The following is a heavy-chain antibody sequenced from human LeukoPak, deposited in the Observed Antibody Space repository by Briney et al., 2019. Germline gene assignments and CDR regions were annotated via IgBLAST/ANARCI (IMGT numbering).Heavy chain of an antibody. Sequence: GGSLRLSCAASGFTFSSYWMTWVRQAPGKGLEWVTFIRYDGSNKYYTDSVKGRFTISRDNSKNTLYLQMDSLRAEDAAVYYCARDYDFWSGYYSPTRGYFGYWGQGTLVTVSS. D-gene: IGHD3-3*01. CDR1: GFTFSSYW. CDR3: ARDYDFWSGYYSPTRGYFGY. J-gene: IGHJ4*02. CDR2: IRYDGSNK. V-gene: IGHV3-30*02.